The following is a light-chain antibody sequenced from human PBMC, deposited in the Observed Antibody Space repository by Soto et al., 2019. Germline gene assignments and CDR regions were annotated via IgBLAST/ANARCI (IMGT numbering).Light chain of an antibody. CDR2: GNS. CDR1: SSNIGAGYD. Sequence: QSVLTQPPSVSGSPGQRVTISCTGSSSNIGAGYDVHWYQQLPGTAPKLLIYGNSNRPSGVPDRFSGSKSGTSASLAITGRRADDEADYYCQSYDSSLSGWVFGGGTKVTVL. J-gene: IGLJ3*02. CDR3: QSYDSSLSGWV. V-gene: IGLV1-40*01.